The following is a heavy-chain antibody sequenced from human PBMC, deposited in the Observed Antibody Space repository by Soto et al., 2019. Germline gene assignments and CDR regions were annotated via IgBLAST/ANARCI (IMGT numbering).Heavy chain of an antibody. CDR3: ARADGWFDP. CDR2: IANSGGKK. J-gene: IGHJ5*02. V-gene: IGHV3-11*01. CDR1: GFSFSDYY. Sequence: QVQLVESGGGLVKPGGSLRLSCAASGFSFSDYYMTWIRQTPGKGLEWVSYIANSGGKKDYADSVKGRFTISRDNAKNLRYLQMTSMRAEDRVVYYCARADGWFDPWGQGTLVTVSS.